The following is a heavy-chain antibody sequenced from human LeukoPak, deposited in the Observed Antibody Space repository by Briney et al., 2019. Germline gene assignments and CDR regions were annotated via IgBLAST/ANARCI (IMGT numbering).Heavy chain of an antibody. CDR3: AKGHSSGYYFFDY. D-gene: IGHD3-22*01. CDR1: GFTFSSYA. CDR2: ISGSGGST. Sequence: PGGSLRLSCAASGFTFSSYAMSWVLQAPGKGLEWVSVISGSGGSTYYADSVKGRFTISRDNSKNTLYLQMNSLRAEDTAIYYCAKGHSSGYYFFDYWGQGTLVTVSS. V-gene: IGHV3-23*01. J-gene: IGHJ4*02.